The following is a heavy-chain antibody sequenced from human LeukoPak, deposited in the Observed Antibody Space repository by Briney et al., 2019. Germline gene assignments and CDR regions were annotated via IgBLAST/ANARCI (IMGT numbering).Heavy chain of an antibody. CDR2: INPNSGGT. CDR1: GYTFTGYY. J-gene: IGHJ5*02. Sequence: ASVKVSCKASGYTFTGYYMHWVRQAPGQGLEWMGWINPNSGGTNYAQKFQGRVTMTRDTSISTAYMELSRLRSDDTAVYYCARCYDILTGYYGWFDPWGQGTLVTVSS. CDR3: ARCYDILTGYYGWFDP. V-gene: IGHV1-2*02. D-gene: IGHD3-9*01.